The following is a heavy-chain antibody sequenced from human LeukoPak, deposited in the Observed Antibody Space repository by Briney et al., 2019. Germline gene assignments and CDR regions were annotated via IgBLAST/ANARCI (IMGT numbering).Heavy chain of an antibody. Sequence: PGGTLRLSCAACGFTVSSSYMTWVRQAPGKGLEWVSITYADGYTFYADSVKGRFTISRDSSKNTLCLQMNSLRAEDTAMYYCARGLRHCDRTSCFQPFDCWGQGTLVTVSS. CDR3: ARGLRHCDRTSCFQPFDC. D-gene: IGHD2-2*01. CDR2: TYADGYT. CDR1: GFTVSSSY. V-gene: IGHV3-53*01. J-gene: IGHJ4*02.